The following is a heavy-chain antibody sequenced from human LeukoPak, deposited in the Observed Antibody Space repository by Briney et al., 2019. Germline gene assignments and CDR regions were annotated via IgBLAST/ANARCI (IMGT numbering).Heavy chain of an antibody. CDR1: GFTFDDYA. V-gene: IGHV3-9*01. D-gene: IGHD5-12*01. CDR2: ISWNSGSI. J-gene: IGHJ5*02. Sequence: PGGSLRLSCAASGFTFDDYAMHWVRQAPGKGMEWVSGISWNSGSIGYADSVKGRFTITRDNAKNSLYLQMNSLRAEDTAVYYCAMGYSGYDGNWFDPWGQGTLVTVSS. CDR3: AMGYSGYDGNWFDP.